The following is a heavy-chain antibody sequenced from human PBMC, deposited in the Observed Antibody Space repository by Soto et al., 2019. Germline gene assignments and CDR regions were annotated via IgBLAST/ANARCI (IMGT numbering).Heavy chain of an antibody. V-gene: IGHV3-48*02. CDR2: ISSSSSTI. Sequence: PGRSLRLSCATNNFAFTSYTMNCVRQAPGKVLELVLFISSSSSTIYYADSVKGRFTISRDNAKNSLYLQMNSLRDEDTAVYYCARAVISGAFDIWGQGT. CDR1: NFAFTSYT. D-gene: IGHD3-10*01. CDR3: ARAVISGAFDI. J-gene: IGHJ3*02.